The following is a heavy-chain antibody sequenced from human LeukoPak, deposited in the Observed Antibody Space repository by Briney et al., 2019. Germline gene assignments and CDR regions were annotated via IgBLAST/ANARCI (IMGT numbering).Heavy chain of an antibody. J-gene: IGHJ4*02. V-gene: IGHV3-7*05. CDR2: IKEDGSDK. CDR1: GFTFGSYW. Sequence: GGSLRLSCAASGFTFGSYWMSCVRQAPGKRLEWVATIKEDGSDKYYVDSVKGRFTISRDNVKNSVYLQMNSLRAEDTAVYYCAREKNLGTWGQGTLVAVSS. CDR3: AREKNLGT. D-gene: IGHD1-14*01.